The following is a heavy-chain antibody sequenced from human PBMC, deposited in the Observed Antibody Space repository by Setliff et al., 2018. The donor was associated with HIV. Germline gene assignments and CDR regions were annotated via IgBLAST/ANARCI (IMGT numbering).Heavy chain of an antibody. D-gene: IGHD3-3*01. J-gene: IGHJ4*02. V-gene: IGHV4-39*01. Sequence: TLSLTCTVSGPSVSNTDYYWGWIRLPPGKGLEWIASIHHSGSTWYNPSLKSRVTISADMSKNQFSLKLFSVTAADTAVYYCARPSFGIGGGSIFDSWGQGTVVTVSS. CDR3: ARPSFGIGGGSIFDS. CDR1: GPSVSNTDYY. CDR2: IHHSGST.